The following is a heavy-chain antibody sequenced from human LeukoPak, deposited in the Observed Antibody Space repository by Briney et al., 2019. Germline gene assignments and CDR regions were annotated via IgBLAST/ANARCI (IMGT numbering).Heavy chain of an antibody. J-gene: IGHJ4*02. CDR2: IYYSGST. CDR3: ARDYNYGESSFDY. Sequence: SETLSLTCTVSGGSISSSSYYWGWIRQPPGKGLEWIGSIYYSGSTYYNPSLKSRVTISVDTSKNQFSLKLSSVTAADTAVYYCARDYNYGESSFDYWGQGTLVTVSS. CDR1: GGSISSSSYY. D-gene: IGHD3-16*01. V-gene: IGHV4-39*07.